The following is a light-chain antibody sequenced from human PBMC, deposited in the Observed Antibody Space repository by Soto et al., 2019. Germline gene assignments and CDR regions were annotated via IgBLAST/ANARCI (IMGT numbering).Light chain of an antibody. CDR2: EVN. Sequence: QSALTQPPSASGSPGQSVAISCTGTSSDVGGYNYVSWYQQHPGKAPKLMIYEVNKRPSGVPDRFSGSKSGNTASLTVSGLQAEDEADNYCSSYAGSSNVVGTGTKVTVL. CDR1: SSDVGGYNY. V-gene: IGLV2-8*01. CDR3: SSYAGSSNV. J-gene: IGLJ1*01.